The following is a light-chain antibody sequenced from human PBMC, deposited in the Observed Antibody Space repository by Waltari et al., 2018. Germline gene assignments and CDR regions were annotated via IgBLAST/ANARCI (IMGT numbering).Light chain of an antibody. J-gene: IGKJ5*01. V-gene: IGKV1-9*01. CDR2: AAS. Sequence: DIQLTQSPSFLSASVGDRVTIPCRASQGISNYLAWYQQKPGKAPKLLIYAASTLQSGGPSRFSGSGAGTEFTLTISSLQPEDFATYYCQQLNSYPLTFGQGTRLEI. CDR3: QQLNSYPLT. CDR1: QGISNY.